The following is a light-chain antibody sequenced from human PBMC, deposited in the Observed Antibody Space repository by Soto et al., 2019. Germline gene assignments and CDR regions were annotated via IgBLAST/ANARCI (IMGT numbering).Light chain of an antibody. CDR3: QQDDTCPIT. J-gene: IGKJ5*01. V-gene: IGKV1-33*01. Sequence: DIPITQLPSSLSASVGDRVTITCQASQDISSSLNWYQQKPGKAPKLLIYDASSLERGVPSRFSGSGFGTDFTLTISSLQPEDSAIYYCQQDDTCPITFGQGTRLEIK. CDR1: QDISSS. CDR2: DAS.